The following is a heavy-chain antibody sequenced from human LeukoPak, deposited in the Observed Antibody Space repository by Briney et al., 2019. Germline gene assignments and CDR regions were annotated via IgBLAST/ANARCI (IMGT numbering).Heavy chain of an antibody. CDR2: MNPHSGDT. Sequence: ASVKVSCKASGYTFANFDISWVRQAAGQRLEWMASMNPHSGDTAYAQKFQGRITMTTNTSIDTAYMELSSLRSEDTALYYCARGRFRRDLRLDWYDPWGQGTLVTVSS. CDR3: ARGRFRRDLRLDWYDP. V-gene: IGHV1-8*01. J-gene: IGHJ5*02. CDR1: GYTFANFD. D-gene: IGHD3-16*01.